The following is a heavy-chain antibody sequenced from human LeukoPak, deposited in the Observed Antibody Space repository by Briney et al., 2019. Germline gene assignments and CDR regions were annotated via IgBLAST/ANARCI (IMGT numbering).Heavy chain of an antibody. V-gene: IGHV4-4*07. D-gene: IGHD3-22*01. CDR3: ARGDSSGQPHFDY. CDR2: IYTTGTT. Sequence: PSETLSLTCSVSGDSISSYCWSWIRQPAGKGLEWIGRIYTTGTTNYNPSLKSRVTMSVDTSKNQLSLRLSSVTATDTAVYYCARGDSSGQPHFDYWGQGTLVTVSS. CDR1: GDSISSYC. J-gene: IGHJ4*02.